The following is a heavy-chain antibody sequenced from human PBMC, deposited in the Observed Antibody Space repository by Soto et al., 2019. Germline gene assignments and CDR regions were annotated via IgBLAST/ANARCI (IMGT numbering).Heavy chain of an antibody. D-gene: IGHD3-10*01. CDR3: AKYYSGSGSFTQGWFDP. J-gene: IGHJ5*02. V-gene: IGHV4-31*03. CDR2: ISYSRST. Sequence: PSETLSLTCTVSGDSINSGGYFWTWIRQHSGKGLEWIGYISYSRSTYYNPSLRSRVTISLDTSKNQFSLKLSSVAAADTALYYCAKYYSGSGSFTQGWFDPWGPGTLVTVSS. CDR1: GDSINSGGYF.